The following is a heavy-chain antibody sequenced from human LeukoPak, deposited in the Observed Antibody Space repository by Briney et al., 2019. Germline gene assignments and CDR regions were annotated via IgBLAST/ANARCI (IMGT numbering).Heavy chain of an antibody. J-gene: IGHJ4*02. Sequence: SGGSLRLSCAASGFTFSSYGMHWVRRAPGKGLEWVAVISYDGSNKYYADSVKGRFTISRDNSKNTLYLQMNSLRAEDTAVYYCAKDVRDYFDYWGQGTLVTVSS. V-gene: IGHV3-30*18. CDR2: ISYDGSNK. CDR1: GFTFSSYG. CDR3: AKDVRDYFDY. D-gene: IGHD3-10*02.